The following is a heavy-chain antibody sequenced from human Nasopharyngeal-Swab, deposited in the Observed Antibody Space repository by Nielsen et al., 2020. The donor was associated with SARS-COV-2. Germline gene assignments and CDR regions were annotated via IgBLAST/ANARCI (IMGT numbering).Heavy chain of an antibody. D-gene: IGHD3-3*01. V-gene: IGHV4-61*08. Sequence: SETLSLTCTVSGGSVSSGGYYWSWIRQPPGKGLEWIGYIYYSGSTNYNPSLKSRVTISVDTSKNQFSLKLSSVTAADTAVYYCAREGFAITIFGVVTRYGMDVWGQGTTVTVSS. CDR2: IYYSGST. J-gene: IGHJ6*02. CDR1: GGSVSSGGYY. CDR3: AREGFAITIFGVVTRYGMDV.